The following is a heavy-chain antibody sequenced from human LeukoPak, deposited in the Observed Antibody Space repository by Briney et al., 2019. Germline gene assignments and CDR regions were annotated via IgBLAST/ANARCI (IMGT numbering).Heavy chain of an antibody. Sequence: GASVKVSCKTSGYTFTSYDINWVRQATGQGLEWMGWMNPNSGNTGYAQKFQGRVTMTRNTSISTAYMQLSSLRSDDTAVSYCARGYVGATEYCFDPWGQGTLVTVSS. J-gene: IGHJ5*02. CDR2: MNPNSGNT. V-gene: IGHV1-8*01. CDR1: GYTFTSYD. CDR3: ARGYVGATEYCFDP. D-gene: IGHD1-26*01.